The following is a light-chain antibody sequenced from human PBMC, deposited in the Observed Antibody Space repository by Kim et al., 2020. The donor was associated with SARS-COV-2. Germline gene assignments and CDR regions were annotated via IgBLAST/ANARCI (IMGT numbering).Light chain of an antibody. J-gene: IGLJ3*02. Sequence: QSVLTQPPSVSAAPGHKVTISCSGSRSNIGNNPVSWYQQFPGTAPRLITYDNDKRPSGIPDRFSSSKSGTSATLGITGLRTGDEADYYCATWDSSLSVGMFGGGTKVTVL. V-gene: IGLV1-51*01. CDR2: DND. CDR1: RSNIGNNP. CDR3: ATWDSSLSVGM.